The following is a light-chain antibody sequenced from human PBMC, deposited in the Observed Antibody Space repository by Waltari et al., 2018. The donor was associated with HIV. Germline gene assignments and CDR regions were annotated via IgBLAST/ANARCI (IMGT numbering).Light chain of an antibody. CDR2: DAS. CDR1: QSVSRF. Sequence: EIVLTQSPATLSLYPGERATLSCRASQSVSRFLAWYQLKPGQAPRLLIDDASNSATGVPARFSGSGSGTDFTLTISTLEPEDFAVYSCQQYGSSPYTFGQGTKLEIK. CDR3: QQYGSSPYT. J-gene: IGKJ2*01. V-gene: IGKV3-11*01.